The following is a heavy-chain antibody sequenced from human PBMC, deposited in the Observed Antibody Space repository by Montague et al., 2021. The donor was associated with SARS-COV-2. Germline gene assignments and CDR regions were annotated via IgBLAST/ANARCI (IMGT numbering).Heavy chain of an antibody. D-gene: IGHD5-12*01. CDR2: IYYSGST. CDR3: ARLDAGWLRGDYWFDP. V-gene: IGHV4-39*01. CDR1: GGSISSSGYY. Sequence: SETLSLTCTVSGGSISSSGYYWGWIRQPPGKGLEWIGCIYYSGSTYYNPSLKSRVTISVDTSKNQFSLKLSSVTAADTAVYYCARLDAGWLRGDYWFDPWGQGTLVTVSS. J-gene: IGHJ5*02.